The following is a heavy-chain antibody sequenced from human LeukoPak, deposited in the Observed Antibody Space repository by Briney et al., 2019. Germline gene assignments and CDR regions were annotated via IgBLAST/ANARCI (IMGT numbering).Heavy chain of an antibody. CDR3: ARDRIYDSSGYFVPYYYYYGMDV. CDR1: GFTFSSYA. CDR2: ISGSGGST. V-gene: IGHV3-23*01. D-gene: IGHD3-22*01. Sequence: GGSLRLSCAASGFTFSSYAMSWVRQAPGKGLEWVSAISGSGGSTYYADSVKGRFTISRDNSKNTLYLQMNSLRAEDTAVYYCARDRIYDSSGYFVPYYYYYGMDVWGQGTTVTVSS. J-gene: IGHJ6*02.